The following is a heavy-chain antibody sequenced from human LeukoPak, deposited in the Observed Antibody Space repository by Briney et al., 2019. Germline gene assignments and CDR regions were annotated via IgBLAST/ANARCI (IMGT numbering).Heavy chain of an antibody. J-gene: IGHJ4*02. CDR3: ARVVPAATFDY. CDR1: GYTFTDYN. CDR2: INPNSGGT. D-gene: IGHD2-2*01. V-gene: IGHV1-2*02. Sequence: ASVKVSCKTSGYTFTDYNMHWVRQAPGQGLEWMGWINPNSGGTNYAQKLQGRVTMTTDTSTSTAYMELRSLRSDDTAVYYCARVVPAATFDYWGQGTLVTVSS.